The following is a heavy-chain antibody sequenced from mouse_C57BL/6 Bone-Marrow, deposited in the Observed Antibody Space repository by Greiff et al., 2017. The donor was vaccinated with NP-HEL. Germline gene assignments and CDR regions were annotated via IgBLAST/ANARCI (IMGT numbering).Heavy chain of an antibody. Sequence: EVQLQQSGPELVKPGASVKIPCKASGYTFTDYYMNWVKQSHGKSLEWIGDINPNNGGTSYNQKFKGKATLTVDKSSSTAYMELRSLTSEDSAVYYCARVRLRRKDFDYWGQGTTLTVSS. CDR1: GYTFTDYY. D-gene: IGHD2-4*01. CDR3: ARVRLRRKDFDY. V-gene: IGHV1-26*01. J-gene: IGHJ2*01. CDR2: INPNNGGT.